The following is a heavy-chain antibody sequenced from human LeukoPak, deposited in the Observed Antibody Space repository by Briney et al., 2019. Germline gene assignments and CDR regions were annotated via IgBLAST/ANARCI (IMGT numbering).Heavy chain of an antibody. D-gene: IGHD5-18*01. J-gene: IGHJ4*02. CDR3: AKTERDTNMAYFDY. Sequence: PGGSLRLSCAASGFSFSSYAMSWVRQGPGKGLEWVSSISGTAGDTYYADSVKGRFTISRDNSKNTLYLQMNTLRAEDTAVYYCAKTERDTNMAYFDYWGQGTLVTVSS. CDR2: ISGTAGDT. CDR1: GFSFSSYA. V-gene: IGHV3-23*01.